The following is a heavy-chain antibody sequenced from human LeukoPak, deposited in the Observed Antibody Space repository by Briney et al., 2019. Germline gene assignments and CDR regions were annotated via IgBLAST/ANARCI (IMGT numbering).Heavy chain of an antibody. D-gene: IGHD2-8*01. CDR2: INPSSGST. Sequence: GASVKVSCKTSGYTFISYYMHWVRQAPGQGLEWMGIINPSSGSTGYPQKFQGRVTMTRDTSTSTVYMELSSLRSEDTAVYYCARVEGYCSYGVCYYYFDYWGQGTLVTVSS. V-gene: IGHV1-46*03. CDR3: ARVEGYCSYGVCYYYFDY. J-gene: IGHJ4*02. CDR1: GYTFISYY.